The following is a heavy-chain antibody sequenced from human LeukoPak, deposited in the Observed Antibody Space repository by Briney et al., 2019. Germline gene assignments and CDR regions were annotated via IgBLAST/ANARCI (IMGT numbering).Heavy chain of an antibody. D-gene: IGHD3-10*01. Sequence: GASVKVSCKASGYTFTSYYMHWVRQAPGQRLEWMGWINVGNGNTKYSQKFQGRVTFTRDTSANTAYMEVSSLKSEDMAVYYCAIGETPGGYYRSWGQGTLVTVSS. J-gene: IGHJ5*02. CDR3: AIGETPGGYYRS. CDR1: GYTFTSYY. CDR2: INVGNGNT. V-gene: IGHV1-3*01.